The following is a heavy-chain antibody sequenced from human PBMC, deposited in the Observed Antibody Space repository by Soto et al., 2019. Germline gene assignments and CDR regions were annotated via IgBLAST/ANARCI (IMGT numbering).Heavy chain of an antibody. J-gene: IGHJ6*02. Sequence: ASVKVSCKHSEYTCTGYYVHWVLQAPAQGLEWMGWINPNSGDTYLAQRFQGRVTMNRDTSTVTAYLALRRLTSDDTAEDSCAKWGAIVAAGTRVYLYNAMDVWGQGTTVTVSS. CDR1: EYTCTGYY. CDR2: INPNSGDT. D-gene: IGHD1-26*01. V-gene: IGHV1-2*02. CDR3: AKWGAIVAAGTRVYLYNAMDV.